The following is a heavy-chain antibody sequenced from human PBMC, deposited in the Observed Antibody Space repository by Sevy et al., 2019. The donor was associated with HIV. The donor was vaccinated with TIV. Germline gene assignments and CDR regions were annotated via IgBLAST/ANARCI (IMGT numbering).Heavy chain of an antibody. V-gene: IGHV3-15*01. J-gene: IGHJ4*02. CDR1: GFSFDSYG. CDR3: ITRPNYDSSGYYYPKFDH. CDR2: LRSKSDGTTT. D-gene: IGHD3-22*01. Sequence: GGSLRLSCAVSGFSFDSYGMTWVRQAPGKGLEWVGRLRSKSDGTTTDYAAPVKGRFTISRDDSKNTVYLQMSGLEIEDTAVYYCITRPNYDSSGYYYPKFDHWGQGTLVTVSS.